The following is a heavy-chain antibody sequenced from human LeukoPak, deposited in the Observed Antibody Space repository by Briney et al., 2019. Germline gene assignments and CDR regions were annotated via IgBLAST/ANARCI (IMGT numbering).Heavy chain of an antibody. J-gene: IGHJ4*02. V-gene: IGHV4-59*01. CDR1: GGSISSYY. D-gene: IGHD3-10*01. CDR2: IYYSGST. Sequence: PSETLSLTCTVSGGSISSYYWSWIRQPPGKGLEWIGYIYYSGSTNYNPSLKSRVTISADTSKNQFSLKLSSVTAADTAVYYCARMVRGVIYLDYWGQGTLVTVSS. CDR3: ARMVRGVIYLDY.